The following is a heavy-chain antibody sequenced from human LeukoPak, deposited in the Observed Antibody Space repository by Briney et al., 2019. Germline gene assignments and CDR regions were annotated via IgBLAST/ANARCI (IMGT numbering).Heavy chain of an antibody. CDR2: IYPGDSDT. J-gene: IGHJ4*02. D-gene: IGHD5-24*01. CDR1: GYSFTSYW. Sequence: GESLKISRKGSGYSFTSYWIGWVRQMPGKGLEWMGIIYPGDSDTRYSPSFQGQVTILADKSISTAYLQWSSLKASDTAMYYCARSYERDGIDYWGQGTLVTVSS. V-gene: IGHV5-51*01. CDR3: ARSYERDGIDY.